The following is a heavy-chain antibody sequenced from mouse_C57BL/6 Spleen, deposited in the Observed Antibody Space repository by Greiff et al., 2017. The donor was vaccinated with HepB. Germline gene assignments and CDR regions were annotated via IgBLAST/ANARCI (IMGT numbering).Heavy chain of an antibody. CDR2: IYPGDGDT. D-gene: IGHD1-1*01. CDR1: GYAFSSYW. Sequence: VQVVESGAELVKPGASVKISCKASGYAFSSYWMNWVKQRPGKGLEWIGQIYPGDGDTNYNGKFKGKATLTADKSSSTAYMQLSSLTSEDSAVYFCAREKTTVFDYRGQGTTLTVSS. J-gene: IGHJ2*01. CDR3: AREKTTVFDY. V-gene: IGHV1-80*01.